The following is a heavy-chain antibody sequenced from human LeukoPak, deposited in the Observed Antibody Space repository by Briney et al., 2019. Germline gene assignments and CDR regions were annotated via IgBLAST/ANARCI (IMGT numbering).Heavy chain of an antibody. CDR1: GFTFSNYP. J-gene: IGHJ3*01. Sequence: GGSLRLSCAASGFTFSNYPMHWVRQVPGKGPEYVSAVTSDGVKTYYANSVKGRFTISRDNSKSTLSLQMGNLRAEDMAVYYCARVGSWDAYDLWCQGTMVTVSS. V-gene: IGHV3-64*01. D-gene: IGHD1-26*01. CDR2: VTSDGVKT. CDR3: ARVGSWDAYDL.